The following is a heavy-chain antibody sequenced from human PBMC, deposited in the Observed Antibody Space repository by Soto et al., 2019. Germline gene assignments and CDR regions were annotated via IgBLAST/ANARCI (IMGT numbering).Heavy chain of an antibody. V-gene: IGHV1-69*13. Sequence: ASVKVSCKASGGTFSSYAISWVRQAPGQGLEWMGGIIPIFGKANYAQKFQGRVTITAAESTSTAYMELNSLRSEDTAVYYCARGHITVATISGFDYWGQGTLVTVSS. CDR1: GGTFSSYA. D-gene: IGHD5-12*01. CDR2: IIPIFGKA. CDR3: ARGHITVATISGFDY. J-gene: IGHJ4*02.